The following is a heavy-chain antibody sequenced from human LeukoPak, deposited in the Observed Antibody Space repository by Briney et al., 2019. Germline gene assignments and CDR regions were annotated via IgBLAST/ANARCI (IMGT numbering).Heavy chain of an antibody. Sequence: PSETLSLTCTVSGGSISSGGYYWIWIRQHPGKGLEWIGYIYYSGSTYHNPSLKSRVTISVDTSKNQFSLKLSSVTAADTAVYYCARDTRYAFDIWGQGTMVTVSS. J-gene: IGHJ3*02. CDR1: GGSISSGGYY. CDR3: ARDTRYAFDI. CDR2: IYYSGST. V-gene: IGHV4-31*03.